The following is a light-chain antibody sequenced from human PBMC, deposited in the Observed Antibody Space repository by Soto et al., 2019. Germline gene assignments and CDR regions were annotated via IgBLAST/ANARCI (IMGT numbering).Light chain of an antibody. CDR2: DVG. J-gene: IGLJ2*01. Sequence: QSVLTQPASVSGSPGQSIAISCTGTNSDVGAHNYVSWYQQHPGKAPKLLIYDVGNRPSGVSNRFSGSKSGNTASLTISGLQAEDEADYYCTSYTVTSTLVIFGGGTQLTVL. V-gene: IGLV2-14*03. CDR3: TSYTVTSTLVI. CDR1: NSDVGAHNY.